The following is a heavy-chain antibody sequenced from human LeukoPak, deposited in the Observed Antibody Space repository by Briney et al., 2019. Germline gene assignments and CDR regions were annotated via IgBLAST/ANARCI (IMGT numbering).Heavy chain of an antibody. CDR1: GYTFTGYY. CDR3: ARVSTTVTTILHY. CDR2: INPNSGGT. J-gene: IGHJ4*02. V-gene: IGHV1-2*02. D-gene: IGHD4-17*01. Sequence: ASVKVSCKASGYTFTGYYMHWVRQAPGQGLEWMGWINPNSGGTNYAQKFQGRVTMTRDTSISTAYMELSRLRSDDMAVYYCARVSTTVTTILHYWGQGTLVTVSS.